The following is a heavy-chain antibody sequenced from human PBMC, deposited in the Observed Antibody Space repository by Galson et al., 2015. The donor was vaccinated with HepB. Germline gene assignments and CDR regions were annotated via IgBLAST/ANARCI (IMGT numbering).Heavy chain of an antibody. V-gene: IGHV3-30*04. D-gene: IGHD2-2*01. Sequence: SCAASGFTFSSYAMHWVRQAPGKGLEWVALISYDGSNKYYADSVKGRFTISRDNSKNTLYLQMNSLRAEHTAVYYFARDRLKGYCCTTSCQGLYGMDVWGQGTTVTVSS. CDR2: ISYDGSNK. CDR1: GFTFSSYA. CDR3: ARDRLKGYCCTTSCQGLYGMDV. J-gene: IGHJ6*02.